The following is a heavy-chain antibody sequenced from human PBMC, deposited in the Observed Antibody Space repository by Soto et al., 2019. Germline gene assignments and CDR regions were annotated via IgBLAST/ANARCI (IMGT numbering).Heavy chain of an antibody. CDR3: ARAAAEDSRSSDYYYYYYMDV. J-gene: IGHJ6*03. D-gene: IGHD6-6*01. CDR2: IYYSGST. Sequence: QVQLQESGPGLVKPSQTLSLTCTVSGGSISSGGYYWSWIRQHPGKGLEWIGDIYYSGSTYYNPSLKSRVTQSVHKSKNQLPLKVGSVPAAATALDYCARAAAEDSRSSDYYYYYYMDVWGKGTTVTVSS. V-gene: IGHV4-31*03. CDR1: GGSISSGGYY.